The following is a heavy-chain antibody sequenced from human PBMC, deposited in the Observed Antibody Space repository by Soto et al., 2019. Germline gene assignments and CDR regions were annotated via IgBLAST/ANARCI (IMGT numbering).Heavy chain of an antibody. V-gene: IGHV4-59*08. CDR1: SGPDRSHN. Sequence: QVQLQQSGPRLVKPSETLSLTCTVSSGPDRSHNWGWIRQPPGRGLEWIGYVYYTGDTAYNPSLRGRVTIAADTSTNDICLTLNSGTAADTAVYYCVRQGIDYLHGLVDVWGQGTTVSVSS. D-gene: IGHD4-17*01. CDR3: VRQGIDYLHGLVDV. J-gene: IGHJ6*02. CDR2: VYYTGDT.